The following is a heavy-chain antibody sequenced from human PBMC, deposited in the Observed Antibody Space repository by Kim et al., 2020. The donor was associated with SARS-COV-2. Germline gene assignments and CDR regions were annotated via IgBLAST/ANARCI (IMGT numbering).Heavy chain of an antibody. Sequence: SVKVSCKASGGTFSSYAISWVRQAPGQGLEWMGRIIPILGIANYAQKFQGRVTITADKSTSTAYMELSSLRSEDTAVYYCARSDYYDFWSGYPFDYWGQGTLVTVSS. CDR1: GGTFSSYA. CDR2: IIPILGIA. CDR3: ARSDYYDFWSGYPFDY. V-gene: IGHV1-69*04. D-gene: IGHD3-3*01. J-gene: IGHJ4*02.